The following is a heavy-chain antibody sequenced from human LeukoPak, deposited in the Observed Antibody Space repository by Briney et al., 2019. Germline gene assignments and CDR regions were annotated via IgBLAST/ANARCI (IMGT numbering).Heavy chain of an antibody. CDR2: INHSGST. J-gene: IGHJ4*02. CDR1: GGSFSGYY. Sequence: SETLSLTCAVYGGSFSGYYWSWIRQPPGKGLEWIGEINHSGSTNYNPSLKSRVTISVDTSKNQFSLKLSSVTAADTAVYYCARGRRYYYDSSGYWFDYWGQGTLVTVSP. CDR3: ARGRRYYYDSSGYWFDY. D-gene: IGHD3-22*01. V-gene: IGHV4-34*01.